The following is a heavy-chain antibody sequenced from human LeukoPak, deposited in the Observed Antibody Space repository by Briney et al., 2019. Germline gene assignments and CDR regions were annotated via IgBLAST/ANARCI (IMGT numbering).Heavy chain of an antibody. J-gene: IGHJ5*02. CDR2: MNPNSGNT. CDR3: ATSPTHFYDFWSGYFQYNWFGP. Sequence: ASVKVSCTASGYTFTSYGISWVRQAPGQGLEWMGWMNPNSGNTGYAQKFQGRVTMTRNTSISTAYMELSSLRSEDTAVYYCATSPTHFYDFWSGYFQYNWFGPWGQGTLVTVSS. V-gene: IGHV1-8*02. CDR1: GYTFTSYG. D-gene: IGHD3-3*01.